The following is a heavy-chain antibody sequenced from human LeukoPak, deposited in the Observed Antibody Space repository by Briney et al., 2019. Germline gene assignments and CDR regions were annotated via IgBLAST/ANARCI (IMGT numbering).Heavy chain of an antibody. V-gene: IGHV4-61*02. Sequence: SETLSLTCTVSGGSISSGSYYWSWIRQPAGKGLEWIGRIYTSGSTNYNPSLKSRVTISVDTSKNQFSLKLSSVTAADTAVYYCARKLGYCSGGSCWSEGWFDPWGQGTLVTVSS. J-gene: IGHJ5*02. CDR2: IYTSGST. CDR3: ARKLGYCSGGSCWSEGWFDP. CDR1: GGSISSGSYY. D-gene: IGHD2-15*01.